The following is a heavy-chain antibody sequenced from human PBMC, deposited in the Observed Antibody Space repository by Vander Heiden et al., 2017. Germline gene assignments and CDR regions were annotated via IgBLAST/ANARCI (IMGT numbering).Heavy chain of an antibody. J-gene: IGHJ4*02. D-gene: IGHD6-13*01. V-gene: IGHV3-21*01. CDR2: ISISSSYI. Sequence: GGSLRLSCAASGFTFTSYSMNWVRQAPGKGPEWVSYISISSSYIYYTDSVKGRFHISRDNAKNSLFLEMNSLRAEDTAVYYWATSPGYSTRWFDYWGQGTLVTVAS. CDR1: GFTFTSYS. CDR3: ATSPGYSTRWFDY.